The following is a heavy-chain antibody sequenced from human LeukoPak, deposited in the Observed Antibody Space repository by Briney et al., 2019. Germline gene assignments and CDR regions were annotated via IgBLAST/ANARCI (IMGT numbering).Heavy chain of an antibody. V-gene: IGHV3-21*01. D-gene: IGHD5-12*01. J-gene: IGHJ4*02. CDR3: ARGGGYSGYVSY. Sequence: GGSLRLSCAASGFIFRTYDMNWVRQAPGKGLEWVSSISSGSSYIYYADSVKGRFTISRDNSKNTLYLQMNSLRAEDTAVYYCARGGGYSGYVSYWGQGTLVTVSS. CDR1: GFIFRTYD. CDR2: ISSGSSYI.